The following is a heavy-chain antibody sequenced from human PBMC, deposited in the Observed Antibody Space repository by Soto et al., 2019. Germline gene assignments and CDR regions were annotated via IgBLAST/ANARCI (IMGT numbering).Heavy chain of an antibody. CDR2: IYYSGST. D-gene: IGHD5-12*01. CDR1: GGSISSGGYY. V-gene: IGHV4-31*03. CDR3: AREVATKRDNWFDP. J-gene: IGHJ5*02. Sequence: QVQLQESGPGLVKPSQTLSLTCTVSGGSISSGGYYWSWIRQHPGKGLEWIGYIYYSGSTYYNPSLKSRVTISVDTSKNPFSLKLSSVTAADTAVYYCAREVATKRDNWFDPWGQGTLVTVSS.